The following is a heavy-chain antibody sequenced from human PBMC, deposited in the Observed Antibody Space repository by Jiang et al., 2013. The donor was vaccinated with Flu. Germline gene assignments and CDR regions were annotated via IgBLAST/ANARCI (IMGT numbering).Heavy chain of an antibody. CDR2: IYYSGST. Sequence: PGLVKPSQTLSLTCTVSGGSISSGGYYWSWIRQHPGKGLEWIGYIYYSGSTYYSPSLKSRVTISVDTSKNQFSLKLSSVTAADTAVYYCARGAEPAALNWLDPWGQGTLVTVSS. CDR1: GGSISSGGYY. V-gene: IGHV4-31*03. CDR3: ARGAEPAALNWLDP. J-gene: IGHJ5*02. D-gene: IGHD2-2*01.